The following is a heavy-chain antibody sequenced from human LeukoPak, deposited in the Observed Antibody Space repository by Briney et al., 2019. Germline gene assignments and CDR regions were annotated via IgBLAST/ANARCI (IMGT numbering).Heavy chain of an antibody. CDR3: ARLTGDYGYFDY. CDR1: GGSISSYY. Sequence: SETLSLTCTVSGGSISSYYWSWIRQPPGNGLEWIGYIYYSGSTNYIPSLKSRVTISVDTSKNQFSLKLSSVTAADRAVYYCARLTGDYGYFDYWGQGTLVTVSS. J-gene: IGHJ4*02. V-gene: IGHV4-59*08. CDR2: IYYSGST. D-gene: IGHD4-17*01.